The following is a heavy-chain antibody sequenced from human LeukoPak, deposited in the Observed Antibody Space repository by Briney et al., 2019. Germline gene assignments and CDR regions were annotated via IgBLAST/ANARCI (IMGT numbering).Heavy chain of an antibody. J-gene: IGHJ4*02. D-gene: IGHD5-24*01. CDR3: VKDGRMATITYNDLFDY. CDR2: ISSNGGST. V-gene: IGHV3-64D*06. CDR1: GFTFSSHA. Sequence: GGSLRLSCSASGFTFSSHAMHWVRQAPGKGLEYVSAISSNGGSTYYADPVKGRFTISRDNSKNTLYLQMSSLRAEDTAVYYCVKDGRMATITYNDLFDYWGQGTLVTVSS.